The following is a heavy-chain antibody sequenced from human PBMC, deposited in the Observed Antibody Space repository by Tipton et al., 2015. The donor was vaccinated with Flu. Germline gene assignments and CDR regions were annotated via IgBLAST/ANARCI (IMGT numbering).Heavy chain of an antibody. Sequence: TLSLTCTVSGYSISSGYYWGWIRQPPGKGLEWIGSIYHSGSTYYNPSLKSRVTISVDTSKNQFSLKPSSVTAADTAVYYCAREWTSLPVNWFDPWGQGTLVTVSS. J-gene: IGHJ5*02. D-gene: IGHD3/OR15-3a*01. CDR1: GYSISSGYY. CDR2: IYHSGST. CDR3: AREWTSLPVNWFDP. V-gene: IGHV4-38-2*02.